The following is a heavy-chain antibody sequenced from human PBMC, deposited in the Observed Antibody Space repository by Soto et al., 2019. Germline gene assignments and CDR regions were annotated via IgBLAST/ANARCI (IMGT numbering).Heavy chain of an antibody. CDR2: INNSGGTR. J-gene: IGHJ4*01. CDR3: ARGYSGGWSRGVYFDY. D-gene: IGHD6-19*01. V-gene: IGHV3-48*03. CDR1: GFILSSYE. Sequence: GWSQWIFSAASGFILSSYEMNWVRQAPGKGLEWLSCINNSGGTRYYADSVKVRFTISRDNAKDSLYLQMISLRAEDTAVYYCARGYSGGWSRGVYFDYWGHRTLVTVSS.